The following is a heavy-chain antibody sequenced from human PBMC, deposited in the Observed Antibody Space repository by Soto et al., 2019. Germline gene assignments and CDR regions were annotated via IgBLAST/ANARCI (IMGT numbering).Heavy chain of an antibody. V-gene: IGHV3-23*01. D-gene: IGHD6-19*01. J-gene: IGHJ6*02. CDR2: ISGSGGST. CDR1: GFTFSSYA. CDR3: AKDRGIAVAGTIHYYYYDGMDV. Sequence: EVQLLESGGGLVQPGGSLRLSCAASGFTFSSYAMSWVRQAPGKGLEWVSAISGSGGSTYYADSVKGRFTISRDNSKNTLYLQMNSLRAEDTAVYYCAKDRGIAVAGTIHYYYYDGMDVWGQGTTVTVSS.